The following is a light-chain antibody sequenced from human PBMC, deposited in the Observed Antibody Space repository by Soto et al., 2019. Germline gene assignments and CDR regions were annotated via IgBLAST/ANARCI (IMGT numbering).Light chain of an antibody. Sequence: IVMTQSPATLSVSAGGRVTISCRASQSISGALAWYQQKSGQAPRLLIYGASTMATRFPARFSGSGSGTDFTLTISSLQAEDFAVYYCQQYNNSPWTFGQGTKVEIK. CDR3: QQYNNSPWT. CDR1: QSISGA. V-gene: IGKV3-15*01. J-gene: IGKJ1*01. CDR2: GAS.